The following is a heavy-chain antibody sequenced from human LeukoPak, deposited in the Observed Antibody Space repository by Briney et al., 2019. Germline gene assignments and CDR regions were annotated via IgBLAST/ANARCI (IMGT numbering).Heavy chain of an antibody. V-gene: IGHV3-21*01. CDR3: ARGGGYSFGYNY. CDR2: ISSSSSYI. J-gene: IGHJ4*02. Sequence: GGSLRLSCAASGFTFSSYSMNWVRQAPGKGLEWVSSISSSSSYIYYADSVKGRFTISRDNAKNSLYLQMNSLRAEDTAVYYCARGGGYSFGYNYWGQGTLVTVSS. CDR1: GFTFSSYS. D-gene: IGHD5-18*01.